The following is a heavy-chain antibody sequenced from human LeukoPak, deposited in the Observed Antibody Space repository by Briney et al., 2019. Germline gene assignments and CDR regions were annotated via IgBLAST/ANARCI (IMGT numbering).Heavy chain of an antibody. CDR3: IIDDTGPLGWISFDY. J-gene: IGHJ4*02. V-gene: IGHV3-15*01. CDR1: GFTFSNAW. CDR2: IKRKTDGGTT. Sequence: KPGGSLRLSCAASGFTFSNAWMSWVRQAPGKGLEWVGRIKRKTDGGTTDYAAPVKGRFTISRDDSKNTLYLQMNSLKIEDTAVYYCIIDDTGPLGWISFDYWGQGILVTVSS. D-gene: IGHD1-14*01.